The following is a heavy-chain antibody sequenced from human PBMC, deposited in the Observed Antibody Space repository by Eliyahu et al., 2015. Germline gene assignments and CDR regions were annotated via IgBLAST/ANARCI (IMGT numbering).Heavy chain of an antibody. CDR2: ISYDGSNK. CDR3: ARDSNSGWYPDY. D-gene: IGHD6-19*01. V-gene: IGHV3-30*03. J-gene: IGHJ4*02. Sequence: QVQLVESGGGVVQPGRSLRLSCAASGFTFSLYGMHWVRQAPGKGLDWVAVISYDGSNKFYADSVEGRLTISRDTSKNTLYLQMNSLRPEDTAVYYCARDSNSGWYPDYWGQGTLVTVSS. CDR1: GFTFSLYG.